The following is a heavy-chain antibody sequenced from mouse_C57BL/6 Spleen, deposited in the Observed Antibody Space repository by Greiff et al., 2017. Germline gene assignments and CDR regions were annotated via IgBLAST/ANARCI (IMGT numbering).Heavy chain of an antibody. CDR1: GYSFTGYY. J-gene: IGHJ4*01. V-gene: IGHV1-42*01. D-gene: IGHD2-1*01. CDR2: INPSTGGT. Sequence: VQLQQSGPELVKPGASVKISCKASGYSFTGYYMNWVKQSPEKSLEWIGEINPSTGGTTYNQKFTGKATLTVDKSSSTAYMQLKSLTSEDSAVYYCAKIYYGNYEYAMCYWGQGTSVTVSS. CDR3: AKIYYGNYEYAMCY.